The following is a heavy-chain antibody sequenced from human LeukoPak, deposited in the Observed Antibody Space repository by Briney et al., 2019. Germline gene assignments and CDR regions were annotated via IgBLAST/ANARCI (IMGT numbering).Heavy chain of an antibody. CDR3: ARDRIAAAGSFDY. CDR2: ISSSSSYI. D-gene: IGHD6-13*01. CDR1: GFTFSSYS. Sequence: PGGSLRLSCAASGFTFSSYSMNWVRQAPGKGLEWVSSISSSSSYIYYADSVKGRFTISRDNAKNSLYLQMNSLRAEDTAVYYCARDRIAAAGSFDYWGQGTLVTVSP. J-gene: IGHJ4*02. V-gene: IGHV3-21*01.